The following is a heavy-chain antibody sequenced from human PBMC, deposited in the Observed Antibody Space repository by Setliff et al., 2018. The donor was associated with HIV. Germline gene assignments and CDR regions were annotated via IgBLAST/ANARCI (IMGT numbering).Heavy chain of an antibody. J-gene: IGHJ3*01. CDR1: GYSFTRYW. V-gene: IGHV5-51*01. D-gene: IGHD3-10*01. CDR2: IFPGDSDT. Sequence: PGESLKISGQGSGYSFTRYWIGWVRQMPGKGLEWMGIIFPGDSDTRFSPSFQGQVSLSVDKSATTAYLHWSSLKASDTAIYYCARRSVSHGNGFDLWGQGTLVTVSS. CDR3: ARRSVSHGNGFDL.